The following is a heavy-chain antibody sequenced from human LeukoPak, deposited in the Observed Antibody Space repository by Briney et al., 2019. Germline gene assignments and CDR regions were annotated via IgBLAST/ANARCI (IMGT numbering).Heavy chain of an antibody. CDR3: TKAPLMSCTGAFCYPFDS. CDR2: TVGSRPDT. CDR1: GFTFSSYE. J-gene: IGHJ4*02. V-gene: IGHV3-23*01. Sequence: GGSLRLSCAASGFTFSSYEMNWVRQTPGKGLEWVSATVGSRPDTYHADSVKGRFTVSRDNSRNTLYLQTNNLRIEDSAVYYCTKAPLMSCTGAFCYPFDSWGQGVLVTVSS. D-gene: IGHD2-8*02.